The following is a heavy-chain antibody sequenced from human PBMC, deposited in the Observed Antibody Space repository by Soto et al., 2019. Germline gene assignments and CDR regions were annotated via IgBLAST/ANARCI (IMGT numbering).Heavy chain of an antibody. J-gene: IGHJ5*02. D-gene: IGHD2-2*01. Sequence: QITLKESGPTLVKPTQTLTLTSTFSGFSLSTSGVGVGWIRQPPGKALEWLALIYWDDDKRYSPSLKSRLTISKDTSKNQVVLTMTNMDPVDTATYYCAHVGYCISFSCSNWFDPWGQGTLVTVSS. CDR1: GFSLSTSGVG. CDR3: AHVGYCISFSCSNWFDP. V-gene: IGHV2-5*02. CDR2: IYWDDDK.